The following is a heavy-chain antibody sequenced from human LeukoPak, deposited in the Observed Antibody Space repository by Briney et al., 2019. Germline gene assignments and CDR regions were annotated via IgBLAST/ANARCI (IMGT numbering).Heavy chain of an antibody. Sequence: SETLSLTCSVSGYSITTDYYWGWFRQPPGKGLEWIGIINHRGSTNYNPSLKSRVPISPNTSKNQFSLKLSSVTAAVTAVYYCARVSDTSGYYQYFDYWGQGTLVTVSS. D-gene: IGHD3-22*01. CDR2: INHRGST. CDR3: ARVSDTSGYYQYFDY. J-gene: IGHJ4*01. CDR1: GYSITTDYY. V-gene: IGHV4-38-2*02.